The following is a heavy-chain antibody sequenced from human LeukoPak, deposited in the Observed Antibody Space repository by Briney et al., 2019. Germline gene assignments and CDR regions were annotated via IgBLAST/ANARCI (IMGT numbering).Heavy chain of an antibody. V-gene: IGHV3-30*02. Sequence: GGSLRLSCAASGFTFSTYGMHWVRLAPGKGLEWVAFIRYDGSNKYHADSVKGRFTISRDNSKNTLYLQMNSLRAEDTAVYYCAKGHYYNILTGYSVRRGLDYWGQGTLVTVSS. CDR2: IRYDGSNK. CDR1: GFTFSTYG. CDR3: AKGHYYNILTGYSVRRGLDY. J-gene: IGHJ4*02. D-gene: IGHD3-9*01.